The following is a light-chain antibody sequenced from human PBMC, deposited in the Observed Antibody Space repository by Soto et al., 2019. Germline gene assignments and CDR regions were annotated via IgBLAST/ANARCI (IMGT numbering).Light chain of an antibody. CDR2: EVS. CDR3: AAWDDSLTGPAV. J-gene: IGLJ2*01. V-gene: IGLV2-8*01. Sequence: QSALTQPPSASGSPGQSVTISCTGTSSDVGGYNYVSWYQQHPGKAPKLMIYEVSKRPSGVPDRFSGSKSGTSASLAIGGLQSEDEADYYCAAWDDSLTGPAVFGGGTKVTVL. CDR1: SSDVGGYNY.